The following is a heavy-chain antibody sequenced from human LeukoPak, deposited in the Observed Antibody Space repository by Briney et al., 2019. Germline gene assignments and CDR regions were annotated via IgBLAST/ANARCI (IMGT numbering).Heavy chain of an antibody. CDR2: IYYSGST. J-gene: IGHJ4*02. D-gene: IGHD3-16*02. CDR1: GGTISSSSYY. V-gene: IGHV4-39*01. Sequence: PSETLSLTCTVSGGTISSSSYYWGWIRQPPGKGLEWIGSIYYSGSTYYNPSLKSRVTISVDTSKNQFSLKLSSVTAADTAVYYCASLFGELSYYDYWGQGTLVTLSS. CDR3: ASLFGELSYYDY.